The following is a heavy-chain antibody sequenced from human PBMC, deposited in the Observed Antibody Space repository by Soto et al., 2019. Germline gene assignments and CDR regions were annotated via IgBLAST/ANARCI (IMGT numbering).Heavy chain of an antibody. Sequence: PSETLSLTCAVYGGSFSGYYWSWIRQPPGKGLEWIGEINHSGSTNYNPSLKSRVTISVDTSKNQFSLKLSSVTAADTAVYYCARAHYYGSGSYYPLWGQGTLVTVSS. D-gene: IGHD3-10*01. CDR1: GGSFSGYY. CDR3: ARAHYYGSGSYYPL. J-gene: IGHJ4*02. CDR2: INHSGST. V-gene: IGHV4-34*01.